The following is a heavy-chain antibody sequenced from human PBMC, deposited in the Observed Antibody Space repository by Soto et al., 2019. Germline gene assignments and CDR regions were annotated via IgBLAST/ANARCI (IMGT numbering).Heavy chain of an antibody. V-gene: IGHV1-69*13. CDR1: GYTFTSQN. CDR3: ARDPGDIVLVPAASSPKDYYYYYGMDV. J-gene: IGHJ6*02. D-gene: IGHD2-2*01. CDR2: IIPIFGTA. Sequence: SVKVSCKASGYTFTSQNMHWVRQAPGQGLEWMGGIIPIFGTANYAQKFQGRVTITADESTSTAYMELSSLRSEDTAVYYCARDPGDIVLVPAASSPKDYYYYYGMDVWGQGTTVTVSS.